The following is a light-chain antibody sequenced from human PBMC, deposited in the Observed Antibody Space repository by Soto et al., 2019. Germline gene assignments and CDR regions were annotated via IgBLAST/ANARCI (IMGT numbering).Light chain of an antibody. CDR1: QGISNY. J-gene: IGKJ1*01. V-gene: IGKV1-27*01. Sequence: DIQMTQSPSSLSASVGDTVTITCRASQGISNYLAWYQQKPGQVPNLLIYAASTLQSGVPSRFSGSGSGTDFTLTISSLRPDSVATYYCQKYNNAPRTFGHRTKVEI. CDR2: AAS. CDR3: QKYNNAPRT.